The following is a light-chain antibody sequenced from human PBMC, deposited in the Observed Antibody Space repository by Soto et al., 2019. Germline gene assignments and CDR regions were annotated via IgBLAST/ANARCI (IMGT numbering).Light chain of an antibody. Sequence: EIVMTQSPATLYVYPGETASLSCMASQSAGNFLAWYQQKPGQAPRLLIYYISTRATGIPARFSGSGSGTEFTLTINSLQSEDSAVYYCQQHNQWPITFGQGTRLEIK. CDR1: QSAGNF. J-gene: IGKJ5*01. V-gene: IGKV3D-15*01. CDR2: YIS. CDR3: QQHNQWPIT.